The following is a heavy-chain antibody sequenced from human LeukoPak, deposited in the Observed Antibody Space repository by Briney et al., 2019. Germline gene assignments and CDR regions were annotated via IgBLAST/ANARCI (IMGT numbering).Heavy chain of an antibody. CDR2: IYSGGST. Sequence: GGSQTLSCAACGLPVSRKHVTCPPRAPGGGLEGLSVIYSGGSTYYADSVKGRFTISRDNSKNTLYLQMNSLRAEDTAVYYCASTLGFYGPYALDYWGQGTLVSVSS. J-gene: IGHJ4*02. V-gene: IGHV3-53*01. CDR3: ASTLGFYGPYALDY. D-gene: IGHD3-16*01. CDR1: GLPVSRKH.